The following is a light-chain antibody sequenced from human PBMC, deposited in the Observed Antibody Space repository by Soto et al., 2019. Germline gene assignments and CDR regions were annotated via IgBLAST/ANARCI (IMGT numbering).Light chain of an antibody. J-gene: IGKJ1*01. CDR2: DAS. Sequence: EIVLTQSPATLSLSPGQRATLSCRASESIRRYLAWYQQKPGQAPRLLIFDASNRATGLPARFSGSGSGTDFTLTINSLQSDDFGVYYCQQYNNWPPWTFGKGTKV. CDR1: ESIRRY. V-gene: IGKV3-11*01. CDR3: QQYNNWPPWT.